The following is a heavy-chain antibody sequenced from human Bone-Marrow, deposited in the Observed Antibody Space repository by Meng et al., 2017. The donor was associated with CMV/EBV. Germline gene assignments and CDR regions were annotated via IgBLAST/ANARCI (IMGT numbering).Heavy chain of an antibody. CDR1: GFTFSSYS. CDR3: AREGLVVVPAAIHGMDV. V-gene: IGHV3-21*01. D-gene: IGHD2-2*01. J-gene: IGHJ6*02. Sequence: GGSLRLSCAASGFTFSSYSMNWVRQAPGKGLEWVSSISSSSSYIYYADSVKGRFTISRDNAKNSLYLQMNSLRAEDTAVYYCAREGLVVVPAAIHGMDVWGQGTTVTVS. CDR2: ISSSSSYI.